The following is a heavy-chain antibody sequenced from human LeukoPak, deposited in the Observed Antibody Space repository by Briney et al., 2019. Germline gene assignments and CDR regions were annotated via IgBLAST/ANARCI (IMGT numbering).Heavy chain of an antibody. V-gene: IGHV3-74*01. CDR3: LRGTASDDNQRLFDF. CDR2: ISSDGSST. D-gene: IGHD6-25*01. CDR1: SFTFRSYW. J-gene: IGHJ4*02. Sequence: GGSLRLSCAASSFTFRSYWMHWVRQAPGKGLVWVSRISSDGSSTSYSDPVKGRFTISRDNAKNTLYLQMNSLRVEDTALYYCLRGTASDDNQRLFDFWGRGTLVTVSS.